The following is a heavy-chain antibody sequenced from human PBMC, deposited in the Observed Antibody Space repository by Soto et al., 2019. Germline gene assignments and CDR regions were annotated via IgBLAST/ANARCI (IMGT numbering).Heavy chain of an antibody. CDR3: AKEPRSHGYFDL. V-gene: IGHV3-23*01. J-gene: IGHJ2*01. D-gene: IGHD3-16*01. CDR1: GFTFSTYA. CDR2: ISGSAGKT. Sequence: EVQLLESGGDLVQPGGSLRLSCAASGFTFSTYAMSWVRQAPGKGLEWVSAISGSAGKTYYADSVKGRFTISRDNSKNTLYLQMTSLRADDTAVYYCAKEPRSHGYFDLWGRGTLVTVSS.